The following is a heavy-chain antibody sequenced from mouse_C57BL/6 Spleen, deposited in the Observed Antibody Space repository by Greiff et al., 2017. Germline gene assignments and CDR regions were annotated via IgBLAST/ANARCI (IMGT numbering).Heavy chain of an antibody. Sequence: VQLQEPGAELVRPGASVTLSCKASGYTFTDYEMHWVKQTPVHGLEWIGAIDPETGGTAYNQKFKGKAILTADTSASTAYMERRSLTSEDSAVYYGTRWVDWGQGTTLTVSS. CDR3: TRWVD. CDR2: IDPETGGT. CDR1: GYTFTDYE. V-gene: IGHV1-15*01. J-gene: IGHJ2*01. D-gene: IGHD1-1*02.